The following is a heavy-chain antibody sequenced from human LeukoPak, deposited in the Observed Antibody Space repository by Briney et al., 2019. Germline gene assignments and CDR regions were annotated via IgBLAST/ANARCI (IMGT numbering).Heavy chain of an antibody. D-gene: IGHD3-16*01. V-gene: IGHV3-21*01. CDR1: GFTFRDYW. CDR3: ARESYYDYVWGSYSKSAFDI. CDR2: ISSSSSYI. J-gene: IGHJ3*02. Sequence: GGSLRLSCAASGFTFRDYWMSWVRQAPGKGLEWVSSISSSSSYIYYADSVKGRFTISRDNAKNSLYLQMNSLRAEDTAVYYCARESYYDYVWGSYSKSAFDIWGQGTMVTVSS.